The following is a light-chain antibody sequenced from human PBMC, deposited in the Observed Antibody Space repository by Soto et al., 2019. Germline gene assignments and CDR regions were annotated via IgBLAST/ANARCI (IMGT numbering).Light chain of an antibody. Sequence: QSVLTQPPSVSGAPGQRVTISCTGSSSNIGAGYDVHWYQHLPGRAPKLLLYGNTNRPSGVPDRFSCSKAGTSASLAITGLQAEDEADYYCLSFDSSLSVVFGGGTQLTVL. J-gene: IGLJ2*01. V-gene: IGLV1-40*01. CDR3: LSFDSSLSVV. CDR1: SSNIGAGYD. CDR2: GNT.